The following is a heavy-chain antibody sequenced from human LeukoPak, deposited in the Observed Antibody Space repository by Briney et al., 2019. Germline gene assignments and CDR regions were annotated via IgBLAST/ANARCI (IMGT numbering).Heavy chain of an antibody. D-gene: IGHD3-10*01. CDR2: INSDGSST. V-gene: IGHV3-74*01. J-gene: IGHJ4*02. CDR1: GFTFSSYW. Sequence: PGGSLRLSCAASGFTFSSYWMHWVRQAPGKGLVWVSRINSDGSSTTYADSVKDRFTISRDNAKNTLYLQMNSLRAEDTAVYYCAMSYYGSVYWGQGTLVTVSS. CDR3: AMSYYGSVY.